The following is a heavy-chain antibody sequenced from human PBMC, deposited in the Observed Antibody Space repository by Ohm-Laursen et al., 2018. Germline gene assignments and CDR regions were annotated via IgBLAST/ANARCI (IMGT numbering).Heavy chain of an antibody. D-gene: IGHD4-23*01. CDR1: GFTVSSNY. J-gene: IGHJ3*01. CDR3: ARDMVYDYGGNDAFDV. Sequence: SLRLSCAASGFTVSSNYMSWVRQAPGKGLEWVSVIYSGGSTYYADSVKGRFTISRDNSKNTLYLQMNSLRAEDTAVYYCARDMVYDYGGNDAFDVWGQGTMVTVSS. CDR2: IYSGGST. V-gene: IGHV3-66*01.